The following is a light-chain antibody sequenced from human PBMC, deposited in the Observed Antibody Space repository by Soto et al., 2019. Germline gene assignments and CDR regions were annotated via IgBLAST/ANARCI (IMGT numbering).Light chain of an antibody. CDR1: QSVTSNY. V-gene: IGKV3D-20*01. CDR3: QQYGSSPRT. CDR2: DAS. Sequence: EIVLTQSPATLSLSPGERATLSCGASQSVTSNYLAWFQQKPGLAPRLLLYDASTRATGIPDRLSGSGSGTDFTLTISRLEPEDFGVYYCQQYGSSPRTFGQGTKV. J-gene: IGKJ1*01.